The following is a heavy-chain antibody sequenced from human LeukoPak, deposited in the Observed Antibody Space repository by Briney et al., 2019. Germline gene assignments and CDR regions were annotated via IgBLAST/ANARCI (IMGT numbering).Heavy chain of an antibody. Sequence: GGSLRLSCAASGFTVSSNYMSWVRQAPGKGLEWVSVIYSGGSTYYADSVKGRFTISRDNSKNTLYLQMNSLRAEDTAVYYCARVRGDFLVGAYYFDYWGQGTLVTVSS. J-gene: IGHJ4*02. CDR1: GFTVSSNY. V-gene: IGHV3-66*01. CDR3: ARVRGDFLVGAYYFDY. CDR2: IYSGGST. D-gene: IGHD1-26*01.